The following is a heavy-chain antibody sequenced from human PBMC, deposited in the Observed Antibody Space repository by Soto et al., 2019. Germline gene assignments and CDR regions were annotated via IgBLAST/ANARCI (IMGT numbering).Heavy chain of an antibody. V-gene: IGHV1-58*01. CDR2: IVVGSGNT. Sequence: GXSVKVYWQASGFIFTSSAVQWVRQARVQRLEWIGWIVVGSGNTNYAQKFQERVTITRDMSTSTAYMELSSLRSEDTAVYYCAADYDSSGYYPPLGYWGQGTLVTVSS. J-gene: IGHJ4*02. CDR3: AADYDSSGYYPPLGY. D-gene: IGHD3-22*01. CDR1: GFIFTSSA.